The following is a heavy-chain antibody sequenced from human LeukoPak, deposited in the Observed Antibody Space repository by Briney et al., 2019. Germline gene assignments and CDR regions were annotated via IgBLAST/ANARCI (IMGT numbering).Heavy chain of an antibody. CDR1: GFTFSKYG. D-gene: IGHD3-22*01. CDR2: ISYEGSNK. Sequence: GRSLRLSCAASGFTFSKYGIHWVRQAPGKGLEWVAVISYEGSNKFYGECVKGRFTISRDNSKNTLYMQMNSLRAEETAVYYGAKEEQDNGGYYSSYYYYHGMGGWGQGVTVTV. V-gene: IGHV3-30*18. J-gene: IGHJ6*02. CDR3: AKEEQDNGGYYSSYYYYHGMGG.